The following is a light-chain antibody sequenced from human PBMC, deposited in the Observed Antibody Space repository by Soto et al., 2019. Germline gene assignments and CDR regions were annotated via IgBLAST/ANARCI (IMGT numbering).Light chain of an antibody. CDR3: QQLNSHPRP. CDR2: GAS. Sequence: DIQLTQSPSFLSASVGDRVTITCRASQGISTYLVWYQQKPGKAHKILIYGASTLQSGVPSRFTGSVSGTENNLTISRLQPDDLATYYYQQLNSHPRPFGQGTKVQIK. J-gene: IGKJ1*01. V-gene: IGKV1-9*01. CDR1: QGISTY.